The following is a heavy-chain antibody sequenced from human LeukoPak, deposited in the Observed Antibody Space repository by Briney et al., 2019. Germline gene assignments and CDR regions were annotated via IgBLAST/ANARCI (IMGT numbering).Heavy chain of an antibody. D-gene: IGHD1-1*01. CDR2: INPNSGGT. J-gene: IGHJ6*03. V-gene: IGHV1-2*02. Sequence: ASVKVSCKASGYTFTNYAFTWVRQAPGQGLEWMGWINPNSGGTNYAQKFQGRVTMTRDTSISTAYMELSRLRSDDTAVYYCATAGTTPGGYYYYMDVWGKGTTVTISS. CDR1: GYTFTNYA. CDR3: ATAGTTPGGYYYYMDV.